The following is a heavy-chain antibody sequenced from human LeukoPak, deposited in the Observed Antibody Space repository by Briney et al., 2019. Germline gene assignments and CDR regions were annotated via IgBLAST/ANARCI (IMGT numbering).Heavy chain of an antibody. CDR2: INHSGST. Sequence: SETLSLTCAVYGGSFSGYYWSWIRQPPGKGLEWIGEINHSGSTNYNPSLKSRVTISVDTSKNQFSLKLSSVTAADTAVYYCARHRQEPDSSSWYRGFDYWGQGTLVTVSS. CDR3: ARHRQEPDSSSWYRGFDY. V-gene: IGHV4-34*01. CDR1: GGSFSGYY. J-gene: IGHJ4*02. D-gene: IGHD6-13*01.